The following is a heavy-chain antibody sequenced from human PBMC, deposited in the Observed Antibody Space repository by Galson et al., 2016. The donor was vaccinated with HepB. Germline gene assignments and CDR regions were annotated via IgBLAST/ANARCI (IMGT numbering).Heavy chain of an antibody. V-gene: IGHV5-10-1*01. CDR2: IDPSDSYT. D-gene: IGHD4-11*01. CDR3: ASANTVTDYYYYMDV. CDR1: GYSFTSYW. Sequence: QSGAEVKKPGESLRISCKGSGYSFTSYWISWVRQMPGKGLEWMGRIDPSDSYTNYSPSFQGHVTISADKSISTAYLQWSSLKASDTAMYYCASANTVTDYYYYMDVWGKGTTVTVSS. J-gene: IGHJ6*03.